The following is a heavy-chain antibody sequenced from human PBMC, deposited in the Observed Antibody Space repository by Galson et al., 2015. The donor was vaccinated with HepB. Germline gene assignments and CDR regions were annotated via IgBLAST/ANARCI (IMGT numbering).Heavy chain of an antibody. Sequence: QSGAEVKKPGESLRISCKGSGYSFTSYWISWVRQMPGKGLEWMGRIDPSDSYTNYSPSFQGHVTISADKSISTAYLQWSSLKASDTAMYYCARHYCSGGSCRLYYYGMDVWGQGTTVTVSS. D-gene: IGHD2-15*01. CDR2: IDPSDSYT. J-gene: IGHJ6*02. V-gene: IGHV5-10-1*01. CDR3: ARHYCSGGSCRLYYYGMDV. CDR1: GYSFTSYW.